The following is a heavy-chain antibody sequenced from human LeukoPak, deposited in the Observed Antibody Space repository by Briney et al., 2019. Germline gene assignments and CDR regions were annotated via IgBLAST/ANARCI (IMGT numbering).Heavy chain of an antibody. D-gene: IGHD4-17*01. V-gene: IGHV3-23*01. CDR3: ARDYADYVGYFFFDY. J-gene: IGHJ4*02. CDR1: GFTFNNYA. CDR2: ISGGGETT. Sequence: GGSLRLSCSASGFTFNNYAMNWVRQAPGKGLEWGSSISGGGETTYYADSAKGRFTISRDNCQNTLYLQMNSLGAEDTAVYYCARDYADYVGYFFFDYWGQGTLVTVSS.